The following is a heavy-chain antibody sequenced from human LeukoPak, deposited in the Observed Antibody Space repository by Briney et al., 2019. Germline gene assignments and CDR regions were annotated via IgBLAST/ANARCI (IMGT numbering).Heavy chain of an antibody. D-gene: IGHD5-18*01. CDR2: IYYSGST. Sequence: SETLSLTCSVSGGSISSYFWSWIRQPPGRGLEWIGYIYYSGSTNYNPSLKSRVTISVDTSKNQFSLKLSSVTAADTAVYYCAREGGYSYAKFFDYWGQGTLVTVSS. CDR3: AREGGYSYAKFFDY. J-gene: IGHJ4*02. V-gene: IGHV4-59*01. CDR1: GGSISSYF.